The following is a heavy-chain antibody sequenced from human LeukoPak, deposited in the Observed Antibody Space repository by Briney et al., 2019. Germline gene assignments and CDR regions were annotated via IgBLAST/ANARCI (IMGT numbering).Heavy chain of an antibody. CDR1: GGSISSSSYY. V-gene: IGHV4-39*07. D-gene: IGHD5-18*01. Sequence: SETLSLTCTVSGGSISSSSYYWGWIRQPPGKGLEWIGSIYYSASTYYNPSLKSRVTISVDTSKNQFSLKLASVTAADTAIYYCAKGAGGFSYYNWFDPWGQGTLVTVSS. CDR3: AKGAGGFSYYNWFDP. CDR2: IYYSAST. J-gene: IGHJ5*02.